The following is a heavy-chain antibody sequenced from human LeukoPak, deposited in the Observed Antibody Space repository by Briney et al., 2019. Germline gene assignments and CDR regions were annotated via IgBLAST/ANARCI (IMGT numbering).Heavy chain of an antibody. CDR1: GFTFSNSG. D-gene: IGHD2-21*02. J-gene: IGHJ4*02. V-gene: IGHV3-7*01. CDR3: ARDPCGGDCYSFKDY. Sequence: PGGSLRLSCAASGFTFSNSGMNWVRQAPGKGLEWVANIKQDGSEKNYVDSVKGRFTISRDNAKNSLYLQMNSLRVEDTAVYYCARDPCGGDCYSFKDYWGQGTLVTVSS. CDR2: IKQDGSEK.